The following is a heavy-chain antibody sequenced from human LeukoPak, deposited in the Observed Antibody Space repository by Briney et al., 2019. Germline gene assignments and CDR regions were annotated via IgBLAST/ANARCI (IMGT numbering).Heavy chain of an antibody. CDR3: ARAHSYGYYFDY. CDR1: GYTFTSHY. Sequence: ASVKVSCKASGYTFTSHYMHWVRQAPGQGLEWMGWILPHSGDTNYAQKFQGRVTMTRDTSTSTVYMELSSLRSEDTAVYYCARAHSYGYYFDYWGQGTLVTVSS. V-gene: IGHV1-2*02. D-gene: IGHD5-18*01. CDR2: ILPHSGDT. J-gene: IGHJ4*02.